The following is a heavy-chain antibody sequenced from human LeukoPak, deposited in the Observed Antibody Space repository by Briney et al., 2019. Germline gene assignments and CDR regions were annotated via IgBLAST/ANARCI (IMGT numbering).Heavy chain of an antibody. J-gene: IGHJ4*02. D-gene: IGHD6-19*01. V-gene: IGHV3-21*01. CDR1: GFTFDDYA. CDR2: ISSSSSYI. Sequence: GRSLRLSCAASGFTFDDYAMHWVRQAPGKGLEWVSSISSSSSYIYYADSVKGRFTISRDNAKNSLYLQMNSLRAEDTAVYYCARGPIAVAGYYFDYWGQGTLVTVSS. CDR3: ARGPIAVAGYYFDY.